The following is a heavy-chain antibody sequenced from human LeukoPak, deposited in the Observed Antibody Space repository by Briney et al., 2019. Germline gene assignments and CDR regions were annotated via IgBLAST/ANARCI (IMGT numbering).Heavy chain of an antibody. D-gene: IGHD1-26*01. V-gene: IGHV3-74*01. CDR3: ARIIVGATRIDY. CDR2: INTDGSMT. Sequence: GGSLRLSCAASGFTFSDYWMHWVRQVPGKGLVWVSRINTDGSMTHYADSVKGRFTVSRDNAKNTLYLQMNSLRVEDMAVYYCARIIVGATRIDYWGQGTLVAVSS. CDR1: GFTFSDYW. J-gene: IGHJ4*02.